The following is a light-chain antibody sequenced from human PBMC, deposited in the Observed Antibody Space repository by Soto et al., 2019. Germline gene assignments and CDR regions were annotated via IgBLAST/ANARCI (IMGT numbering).Light chain of an antibody. CDR2: EVT. CDR1: SSDIGVFNY. Sequence: QSALTQPASVSGSPGQSITISCTGSSSDIGVFNYVSWYQQTPGNAPKIIIFEVTNRPSGVSNRFSGSKSGNTASLTISGLQAEDEADYYCSSYTSSSTLVFGGGTKLTVL. V-gene: IGLV2-14*01. J-gene: IGLJ2*01. CDR3: SSYTSSSTLV.